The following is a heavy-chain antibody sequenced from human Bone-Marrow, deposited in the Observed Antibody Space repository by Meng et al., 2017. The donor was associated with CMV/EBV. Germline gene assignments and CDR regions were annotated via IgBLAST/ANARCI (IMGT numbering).Heavy chain of an antibody. J-gene: IGHJ6*02. CDR2: ISYDGNTK. V-gene: IGHV3-30*04. CDR1: GFTFSSYA. D-gene: IGHD2-2*01. CDR3: ARWGYCSSTSCRDGWYHSSRPKKKYYYYGMDV. Sequence: GESLKISCAASGFTFSSYAMHWVRQAPGKGLEWVTVISYDGNTKYHADSLKGRFTISRDNSKNTLYLQMNSLRVEDTAVYYCARWGYCSSTSCRDGWYHSSRPKKKYYYYGMDVWGQGTTVTVSS.